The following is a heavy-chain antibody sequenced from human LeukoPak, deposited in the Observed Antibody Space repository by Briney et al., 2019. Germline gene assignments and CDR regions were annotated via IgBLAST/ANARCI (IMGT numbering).Heavy chain of an antibody. CDR3: AKRVLMSSAGVPDTWLDH. J-gene: IGHJ5*02. D-gene: IGHD3-10*01. V-gene: IGHV4-59*08. CDR2: IDYSGST. CDR1: GGSISNYY. Sequence: SETLSLTCMVSGGSISNYYWNWMRQPPGKGLEWIGYIDYSGSTNYNPSIRSRVTISVDTSKNQFSLNLGSVTAADTAIYYCAKRVLMSSAGVPDTWLDHWGQGTLVTVSS.